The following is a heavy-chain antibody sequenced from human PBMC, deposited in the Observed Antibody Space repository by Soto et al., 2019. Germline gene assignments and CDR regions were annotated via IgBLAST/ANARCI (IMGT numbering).Heavy chain of an antibody. CDR1: GGSISSGDYY. CDR3: ARVFPQLNWFDP. J-gene: IGHJ5*02. V-gene: IGHV4-30-4*01. D-gene: IGHD2-2*01. CDR2: IYYSGST. Sequence: SETLSLTCTVSGGSISSGDYYWSWIRQPPGKGLEWFGYIYYSGSTYYNPSLKSRVTISVDTSKNQFSLKLSSVTAADTAVYYCARVFPQLNWFDPPGPGTLVTVFS.